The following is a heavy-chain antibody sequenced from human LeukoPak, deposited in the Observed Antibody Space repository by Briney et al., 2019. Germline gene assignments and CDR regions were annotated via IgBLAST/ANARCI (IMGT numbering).Heavy chain of an antibody. J-gene: IGHJ6*02. CDR1: GFTLSSYA. CDR2: ISYDGSNK. V-gene: IGHV3-30-3*01. CDR3: ARAYDSSGYYYYYYGMDV. D-gene: IGHD3-22*01. Sequence: GRSLRLSCAASGFTLSSYAMHWVRQAPGKGLEWVAVISYDGSNKYYADSVKGRFTISRDNSKNTLYLQMNSLRAEDTAVYYCARAYDSSGYYYYYYGMDVWGQGTTVTVSS.